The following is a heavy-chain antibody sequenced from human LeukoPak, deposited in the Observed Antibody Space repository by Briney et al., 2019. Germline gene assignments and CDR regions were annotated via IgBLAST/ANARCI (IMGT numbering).Heavy chain of an antibody. V-gene: IGHV3-23*01. Sequence: GGSLRLSCAASEFTFNNYAMNWVRQAPGKGLEWVSAISGSGGRTYYADSVKGRFTISRDNSKNTLYLQMNSLRAEDTAIYYCAKNGDRGAYCTGGTCYPYFYYYMDVWGKGTTVTI. CDR2: ISGSGGRT. CDR1: EFTFNNYA. CDR3: AKNGDRGAYCTGGTCYPYFYYYMDV. D-gene: IGHD2-15*01. J-gene: IGHJ6*03.